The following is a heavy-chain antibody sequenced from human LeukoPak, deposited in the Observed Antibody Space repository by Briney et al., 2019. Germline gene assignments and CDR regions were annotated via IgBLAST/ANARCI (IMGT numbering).Heavy chain of an antibody. D-gene: IGHD6-19*01. CDR2: ISAYNGNT. CDR1: GYTFTSYG. CDR3: ARVSPYSSGWYLGY. J-gene: IGHJ4*02. V-gene: IGHV1-18*01. Sequence: APVKVSCKASGYTFTSYGISWVRQAPGQGLEWMGWISAYNGNTNYAQKLQGRVTMTTDTSTSTAYMELRSLRSDDTAVYYCARVSPYSSGWYLGYWGQGTLVTVSS.